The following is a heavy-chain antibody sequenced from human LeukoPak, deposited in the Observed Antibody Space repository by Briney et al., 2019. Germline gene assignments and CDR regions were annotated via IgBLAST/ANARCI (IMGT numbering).Heavy chain of an antibody. CDR1: GDSVSNNNYA. CDR2: TYYRSQWHN. J-gene: IGHJ3*01. CDR3: AGGYAFDV. V-gene: IGHV6-1*01. Sequence: SQTLSHTRAISGDSVSNNNYAWNWIRQSPSRGLEWLGRTYYRSQWHNDYARSVMSRISVDPDTSKNQFSLHLDSVTPDDTAVYYCAGGYAFDVWGQGTMVTVSS.